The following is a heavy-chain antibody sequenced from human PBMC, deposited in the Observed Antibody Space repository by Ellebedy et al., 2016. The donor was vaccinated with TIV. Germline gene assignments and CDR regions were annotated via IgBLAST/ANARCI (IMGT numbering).Heavy chain of an antibody. CDR3: TREGYGDLKESFDV. CDR2: IRSKAFGGAT. Sequence: GESLKISCTTSGFSFGDFAMTWFRQAPGKGPEWVGFIRSKAFGGATEYAASVQDRFTISRDDSKSIAYLKMSTLKIEDTAVYYCTREGYGDLKESFDVWGQGTMVTVSS. D-gene: IGHD4-17*01. CDR1: GFSFGDFA. J-gene: IGHJ3*01. V-gene: IGHV3-49*03.